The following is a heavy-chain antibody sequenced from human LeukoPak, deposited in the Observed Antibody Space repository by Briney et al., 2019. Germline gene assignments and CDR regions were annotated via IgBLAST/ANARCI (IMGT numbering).Heavy chain of an antibody. D-gene: IGHD3-22*01. CDR1: GYTFTGYY. V-gene: IGHV1-2*02. CDR3: AREVSGRYYYDCSGCPQDLYNDY. J-gene: IGHJ4*02. CDR2: INANSGGT. Sequence: GASVKVSCKASGYTFTGYYMHWVRQDPGQGLEWMGWINANSGGTNYAQKFQGRVTMTRETTISTAYMELSSLRSEATAVYYCAREVSGRYYYDCSGCPQDLYNDYWGKGTLVTVSS.